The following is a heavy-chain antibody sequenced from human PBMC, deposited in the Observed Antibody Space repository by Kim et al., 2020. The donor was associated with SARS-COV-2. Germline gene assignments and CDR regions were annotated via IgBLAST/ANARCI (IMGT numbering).Heavy chain of an antibody. CDR3: ARGVVGATSRAFDL. V-gene: IGHV3-30*04. D-gene: IGHD1-26*01. J-gene: IGHJ3*01. CDR1: GFTFSSYA. Sequence: GGSLRLSCAASGFTFSSYAMHLVRQAPGKGLEWVAVISYDGSNKYYADSVKGRFTISRDNSKNTLYLQMNSLRAEDTAVYYCARGVVGATSRAFDLWGQGTMVTVSS. CDR2: ISYDGSNK.